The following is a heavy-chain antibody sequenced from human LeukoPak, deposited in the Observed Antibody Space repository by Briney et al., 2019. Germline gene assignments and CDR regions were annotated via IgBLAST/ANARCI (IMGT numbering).Heavy chain of an antibody. CDR3: ARAPQECTSTSCPLGY. Sequence: ASVKVSCKASGYTFTSYGITWVRQAPGQGLEWVGWISVYSGNTNYAHQKLQGRVTLTRDTSTSTAYMELRSLRSDDTAVFYCARAPQECTSTSCPLGYWGQGTLVTVSS. V-gene: IGHV1-18*01. CDR1: GYTFTSYG. CDR2: ISVYSGNT. D-gene: IGHD2-2*01. J-gene: IGHJ4*02.